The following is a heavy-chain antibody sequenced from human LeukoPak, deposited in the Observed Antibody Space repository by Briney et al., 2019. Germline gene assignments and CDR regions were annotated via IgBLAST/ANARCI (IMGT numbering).Heavy chain of an antibody. J-gene: IGHJ4*02. V-gene: IGHV1-69*05. D-gene: IGHD6-19*01. Sequence: SMKVSCKASGGTFSSYAISWVRQAPGQGLEWMGGIIPIFGTANYAQKFQGRVTITTDESTSTAYMELSSLRSEDTAVYYCASGEAVAGTRVLDYWGQGTLVTVSS. CDR3: ASGEAVAGTRVLDY. CDR2: IIPIFGTA. CDR1: GGTFSSYA.